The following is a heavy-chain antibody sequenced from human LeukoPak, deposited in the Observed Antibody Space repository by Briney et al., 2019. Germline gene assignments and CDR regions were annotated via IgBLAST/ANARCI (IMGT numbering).Heavy chain of an antibody. CDR2: INLSGGST. V-gene: IGHV1-46*01. CDR3: ARDLDYGEKSEDF. Sequence: ASVKVSCKASGFTFTNYYMHWVRQAPGRGLEWMGIINLSGGSTSYPQKFQGRVTMTRDTSTSTVYMELSSLRSGDTAVYYCARDLDYGEKSEDFWGQGTLVTVSS. J-gene: IGHJ4*02. D-gene: IGHD4-17*01. CDR1: GFTFTNYY.